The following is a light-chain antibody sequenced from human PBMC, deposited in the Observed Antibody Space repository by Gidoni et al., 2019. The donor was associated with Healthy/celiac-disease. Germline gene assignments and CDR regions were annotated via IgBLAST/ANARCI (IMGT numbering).Light chain of an antibody. CDR3: QQYNNWPPPT. CDR2: GAS. V-gene: IGKV3-15*01. Sequence: EIVMTQPPPTLSVSPGERATLSCRASQSVSSNLAWYQQKPGQAPRLLIYGASTRATGIPARFSGSGSGTEFTLTISSLQSEDFAVYYCQQYNNWPPPTFGQGTKLEIK. J-gene: IGKJ2*01. CDR1: QSVSSN.